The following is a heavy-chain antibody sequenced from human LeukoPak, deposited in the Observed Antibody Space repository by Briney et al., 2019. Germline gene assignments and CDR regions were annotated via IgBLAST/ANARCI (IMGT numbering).Heavy chain of an antibody. CDR1: GFTFSSYG. CDR2: ISYDGSNK. V-gene: IGHV3-30*18. J-gene: IGHJ4*02. CDR3: AKNLNPFDS. Sequence: PGRSLRLSCAASGFTFSSYGMHWVRQAPGKGLEWVAVISYDGSNKYYADSVKGRFTISRDNSKSTLFLQMNSLRAEDTAVYYCAKNLNPFDSWGQGILVTVSS.